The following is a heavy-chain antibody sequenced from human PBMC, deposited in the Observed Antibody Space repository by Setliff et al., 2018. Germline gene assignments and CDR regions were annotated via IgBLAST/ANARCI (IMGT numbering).Heavy chain of an antibody. V-gene: IGHV3-7*01. D-gene: IGHD6-13*01. CDR3: ARGRQQLVPTSY. CDR1: GFTFGSYW. J-gene: IGHJ6*02. Sequence: GGSLRLSCAASGFTFGSYWMTWVRQAPEKGLEWVANIHQDGSERHYVDSVKGRFTISRDNAKNSLFLQMNSLRAEDTAVYYCARGRQQLVPTSYWGQGTTVTVSS. CDR2: IHQDGSER.